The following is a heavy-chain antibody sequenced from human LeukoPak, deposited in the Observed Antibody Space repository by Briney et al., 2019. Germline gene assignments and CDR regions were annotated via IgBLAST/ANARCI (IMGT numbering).Heavy chain of an antibody. CDR3: AREAYYDILTGYFYWYFDL. Sequence: GGSLRLSCAASGFTFSSYWMSWVRQAPGKGLEWVANIKQDGSEKYYVGSVKGRFTISRDNAKNSLYLQMNSLRAEDTAVYYCAREAYYDILTGYFYWYFDLWGRGTLVTVSS. CDR1: GFTFSSYW. V-gene: IGHV3-7*03. CDR2: IKQDGSEK. D-gene: IGHD3-9*01. J-gene: IGHJ2*01.